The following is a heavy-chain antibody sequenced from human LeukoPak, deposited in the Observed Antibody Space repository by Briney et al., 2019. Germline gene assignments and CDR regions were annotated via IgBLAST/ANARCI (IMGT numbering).Heavy chain of an antibody. Sequence: GGSLRLSCAASGFTFSDYYMSWIRQAPGKGLEWVSYISSSGSTIYYADSVEGRFTISRDNAKNSLYLQMNSLRAEDTAVYYCAITKDAAIPFDYWGQGTLVTVSS. CDR3: AITKDAAIPFDY. CDR1: GFTFSDYY. CDR2: ISSSGSTI. V-gene: IGHV3-11*01. D-gene: IGHD2-21*02. J-gene: IGHJ4*02.